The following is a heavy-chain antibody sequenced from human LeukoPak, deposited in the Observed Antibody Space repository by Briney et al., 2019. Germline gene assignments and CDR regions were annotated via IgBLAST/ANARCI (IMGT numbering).Heavy chain of an antibody. CDR1: GGSFSGYY. J-gene: IGHJ6*02. CDR3: ARTFSESYYYYGMDV. CDR2: MYYSGRT. V-gene: IGHV4-59*01. D-gene: IGHD1-26*01. Sequence: SETLSLTCAVYGGSFSGYYWSWIRQPPGKGLEWIGYMYYSGRTNYNPSLKSRVTIPVDTSKNQFSLKLSSVTAADTAVYYCARTFSESYYYYGMDVWGQGTTVTVSS.